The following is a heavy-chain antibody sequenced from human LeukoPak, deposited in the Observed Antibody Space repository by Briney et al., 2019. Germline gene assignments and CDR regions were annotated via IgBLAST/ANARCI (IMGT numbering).Heavy chain of an antibody. CDR1: GGSISSYY. CDR2: IYYSGST. Sequence: SETLSLTCTVSGGSISSYYWSWIRQPPGKRLEWIGYIYYSGSTNYNPSLKSRVTISVDTSKNQFSLNLSSVTAADTAGYYCARPMPGSSGYESWGQGTLVTVSS. D-gene: IGHD5-12*01. CDR3: ARPMPGSSGYES. J-gene: IGHJ5*02. V-gene: IGHV4-59*08.